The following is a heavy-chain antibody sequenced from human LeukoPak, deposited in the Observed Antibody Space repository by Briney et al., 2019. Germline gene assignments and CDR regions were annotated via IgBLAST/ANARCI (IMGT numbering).Heavy chain of an antibody. V-gene: IGHV3-7*01. J-gene: IGHJ6*02. D-gene: IGHD2-2*01. CDR2: IKQDGSEK. Sequence: GGSLRLSCAASGFTFSSYWMSWVRQAPGKGLEWVANIKQDGSEKYYVDSVKGRFTISRDNAKNSLYLQMNSLRAEDTAVYYCARDFSPYYCSSTSCYPKLKSMDVWGQGTTVTVSS. CDR3: ARDFSPYYCSSTSCYPKLKSMDV. CDR1: GFTFSSYW.